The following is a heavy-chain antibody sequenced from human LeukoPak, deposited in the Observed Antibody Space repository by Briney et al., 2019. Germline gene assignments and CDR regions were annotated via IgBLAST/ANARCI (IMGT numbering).Heavy chain of an antibody. CDR3: ARDRGFFQGGWYSGEFDY. CDR1: GFTFSSYA. CDR2: ISYDGSNK. J-gene: IGHJ4*02. D-gene: IGHD6-19*01. Sequence: PGGSLRLSCAASGFTFSSYAMHWVRQAPGKGLEWVAVISYDGSNKYYADSVKGRFTISRDNSKNTLYLQMNSLRAEDTAVYYCARDRGFFQGGWYSGEFDYWGQGTLVTVSS. V-gene: IGHV3-30-3*01.